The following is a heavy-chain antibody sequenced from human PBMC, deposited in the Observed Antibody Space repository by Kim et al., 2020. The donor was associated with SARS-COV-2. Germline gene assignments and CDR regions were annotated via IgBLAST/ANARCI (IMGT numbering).Heavy chain of an antibody. CDR2: NP. J-gene: IGHJ4*02. V-gene: IGHV7-4-1*02. Sequence: NPTYVQGFTGRFVFSLDTSVSTAYLQISSLKAEDTAVYYCARVESGYGFDYWGQGTLVTVSS. D-gene: IGHD5-18*01. CDR3: ARVESGYGFDY.